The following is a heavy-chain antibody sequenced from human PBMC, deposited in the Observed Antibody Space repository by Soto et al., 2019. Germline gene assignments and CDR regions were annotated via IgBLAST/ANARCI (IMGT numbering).Heavy chain of an antibody. CDR3: ARVRSSCHSGGCYYYYVLGV. Sequence: QVRLQESGPGLVKPSETLSLSCLVSGDSVGNGPYYWSWIRQSPGEGLEWIAYIYYSGSTNVNPSLESRVNISIDMSKNQFFLELRSVTAADAAVYFCARVRSSCHSGGCYYYYVLGVWGQGTKVAISS. D-gene: IGHD1-26*01. CDR1: GDSVGNGPYY. CDR2: IYYSGST. J-gene: IGHJ6*02. V-gene: IGHV4-61*01.